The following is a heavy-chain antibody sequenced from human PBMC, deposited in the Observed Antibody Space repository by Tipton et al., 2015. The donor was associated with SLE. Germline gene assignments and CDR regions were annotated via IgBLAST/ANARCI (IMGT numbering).Heavy chain of an antibody. CDR3: ARQRDLDAFDI. Sequence: LRLSCTVSGASFSGYYWSWIRQPPGKGLEWIGYLSDIGRTNYKSSLRSRVTISVDTSRNLLSLKVTSVTAADTAVYYCARQRDLDAFDIWGQGTMVIASS. CDR2: LSDIGRT. CDR1: GASFSGYY. V-gene: IGHV4-59*08. J-gene: IGHJ3*02.